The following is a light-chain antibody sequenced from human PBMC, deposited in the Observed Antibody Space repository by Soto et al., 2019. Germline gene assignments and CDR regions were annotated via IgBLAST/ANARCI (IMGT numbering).Light chain of an antibody. CDR3: QQYVSSPMT. CDR2: AAS. Sequence: EIVLTQSPGTLSLSPGERATLSCRASQSLSNNFLAWYQQKLGQAPRLLIFAASSRATGIPDRFSGSGSGTDFTLTISRLEPEDVAVYYCQQYVSSPMTFGQGTKVEIK. CDR1: QSLSNNF. J-gene: IGKJ1*01. V-gene: IGKV3-20*01.